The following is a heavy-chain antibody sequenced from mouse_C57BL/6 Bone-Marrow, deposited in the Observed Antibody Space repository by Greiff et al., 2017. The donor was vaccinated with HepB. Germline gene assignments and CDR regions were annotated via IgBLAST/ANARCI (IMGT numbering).Heavy chain of an antibody. CDR3: ARVWDEAY. CDR1: GYSITSGYY. J-gene: IGHJ3*01. D-gene: IGHD4-1*01. CDR2: ISYDGSN. Sequence: EVKLMESGPGLVKPSQSLSLTCSVTGYSITSGYYWNWIRQFPGNILEWMGYISYDGSNNYNPSLKNRISITRDTSKNQFFLKLNSVTTEDTATYYCARVWDEAYWGQGTLVTVSA. V-gene: IGHV3-6*01.